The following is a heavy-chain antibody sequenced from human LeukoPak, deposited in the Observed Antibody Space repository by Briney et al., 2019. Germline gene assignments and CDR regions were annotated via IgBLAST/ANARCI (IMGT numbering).Heavy chain of an antibody. Sequence: GGSLRLSCAASGFYFRDHWMDWVRQAPGKGLEWVGHIKTDGSETYYLDSLKGRISISRDNTNNALYLQMNSLRVEDTAVYYCVKNDGWFHLAQWGQGTLVTVSS. D-gene: IGHD6-19*01. CDR2: IKTDGSET. V-gene: IGHV3-7*03. CDR3: VKNDGWFHLAQ. CDR1: GFYFRDHW. J-gene: IGHJ4*02.